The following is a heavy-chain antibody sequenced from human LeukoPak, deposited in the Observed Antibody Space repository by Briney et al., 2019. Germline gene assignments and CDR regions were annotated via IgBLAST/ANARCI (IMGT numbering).Heavy chain of an antibody. V-gene: IGHV3-48*03. CDR2: ISSGGSTV. J-gene: IGHJ5*02. Sequence: GGSLRLSCAASGFTFSSHEMNWVRQPPGKGLEWVSYISSGGSTVYYADSVKGRFTVSRDNAKNSLYLQMNSLRAEDTALYYCARDVWFDPWGQETLVTVSS. CDR1: GFTFSSHE. CDR3: ARDVWFDP.